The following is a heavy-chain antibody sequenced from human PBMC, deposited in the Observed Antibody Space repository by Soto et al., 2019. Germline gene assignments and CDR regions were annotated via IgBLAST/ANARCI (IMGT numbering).Heavy chain of an antibody. V-gene: IGHV4-34*01. J-gene: IGHJ5*02. CDR2: INHSGST. D-gene: IGHD3-10*01. Sequence: QVQLQQWGAGLLKPSETLSLTCAVYGGSFSGYYWSWIRQPPGKGLEWIGEINHSGSTNYNPSLKSRVTISVDTSKNQFSLKRSSVTAADTAVYYCAREYGSGKLFDPWGQGTLVTVSS. CDR1: GGSFSGYY. CDR3: AREYGSGKLFDP.